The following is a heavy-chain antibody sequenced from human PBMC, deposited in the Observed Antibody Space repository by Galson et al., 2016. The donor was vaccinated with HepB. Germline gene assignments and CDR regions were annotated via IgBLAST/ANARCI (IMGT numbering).Heavy chain of an antibody. J-gene: IGHJ4*02. CDR2: VYYSGST. V-gene: IGHV4-61*01. CDR1: GVSVSSSYYF. D-gene: IGHD2-8*01. Sequence: SETLSLTCTVSGVSVSSSYYFWGWVRQPPGKGLEWIGYVYYSGSTNYNPSLKSRVTISVDTSKNQFSLKLSSVTAADTAVYYCARAADGFDYWGQGTLVTVSS. CDR3: ARAADGFDY.